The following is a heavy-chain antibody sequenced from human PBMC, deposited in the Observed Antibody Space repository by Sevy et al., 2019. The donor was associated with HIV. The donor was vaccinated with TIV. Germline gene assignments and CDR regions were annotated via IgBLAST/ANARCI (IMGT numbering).Heavy chain of an antibody. Sequence: GGSLRLSCAASGFTVSSNYMSWVRQAPGKGLEWVSVIYSGGSTYYADSVKGRFTISRDNSKNTLYLQMNSLRAEDTVVYYCSKSGDFWSGYAFDIWGQGTMVTVSS. CDR2: IYSGGST. J-gene: IGHJ3*02. CDR3: SKSGDFWSGYAFDI. D-gene: IGHD3-3*01. V-gene: IGHV3-53*01. CDR1: GFTVSSNY.